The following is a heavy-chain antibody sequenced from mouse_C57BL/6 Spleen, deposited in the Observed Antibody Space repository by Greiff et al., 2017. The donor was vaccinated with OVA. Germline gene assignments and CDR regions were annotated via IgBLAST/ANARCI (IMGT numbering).Heavy chain of an antibody. J-gene: IGHJ2*01. CDR3: ARSGTGPYYFDY. V-gene: IGHV1-55*01. CDR1: GYTFTSYW. CDR2: IYPGSGST. D-gene: IGHD3-1*01. Sequence: QVQLKQPGAELVKPGASVKMSCKASGYTFTSYWITWVKQRPGQGLEWIGDIYPGSGSTNYNEKFKSKATLTVDTSSSTAYMQLSSLTSEDSAVYYCARSGTGPYYFDYWGQGTTLTVSS.